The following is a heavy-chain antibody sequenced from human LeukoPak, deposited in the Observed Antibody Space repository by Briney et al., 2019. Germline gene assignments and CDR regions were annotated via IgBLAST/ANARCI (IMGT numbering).Heavy chain of an antibody. Sequence: GGSLRLSCAASGFTFSGYSMNWVRQAPGKGLEWVSYISSSSSTIYYADSVKGRFTISRDNAKNSLYLQMNSLRAEDTAVYYCARDGDFDYWGQGTLVTVSS. D-gene: IGHD3-16*01. CDR3: ARDGDFDY. CDR2: ISSSSSTI. CDR1: GFTFSGYS. J-gene: IGHJ4*02. V-gene: IGHV3-48*01.